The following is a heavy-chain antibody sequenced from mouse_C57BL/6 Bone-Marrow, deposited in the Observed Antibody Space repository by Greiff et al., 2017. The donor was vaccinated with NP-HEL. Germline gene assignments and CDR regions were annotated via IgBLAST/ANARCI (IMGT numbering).Heavy chain of an antibody. CDR3: TLLLRRGFAY. CDR2: IDPETGGT. D-gene: IGHD1-1*01. V-gene: IGHV1-15*01. CDR1: GYTFTDYE. J-gene: IGHJ3*01. Sequence: VQLQQSGAELVRPGASVTLSCKASGYTFTDYEMHWVKQTPVHGLEWIGAIDPETGGTAYHQQFKGKAILTADKSSSTAYMELRSLTSEDSAVYYCTLLLRRGFAYWGQGTLVTVSA.